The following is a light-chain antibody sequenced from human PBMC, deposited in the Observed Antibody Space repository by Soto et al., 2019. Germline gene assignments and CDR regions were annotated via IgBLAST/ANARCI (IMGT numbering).Light chain of an antibody. V-gene: IGKV3-20*01. CDR1: QSVRSNY. CDR3: HHYDGSPRT. Sequence: ETVLTQSPGTVSLSPGERATLSCTTSQSVRSNYLAWYQQKPGQAPRLLIYGVFSRATGIPDRFSGSGSGTDFTLTISGLEPEEAAVYYCHHYDGSPRTFGQGTKLEI. J-gene: IGKJ2*02. CDR2: GVF.